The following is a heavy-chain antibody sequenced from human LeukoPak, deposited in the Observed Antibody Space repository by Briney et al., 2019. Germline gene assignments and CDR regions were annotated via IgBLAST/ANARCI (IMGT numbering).Heavy chain of an antibody. V-gene: IGHV3-33*06. Sequence: GSLRLSCAASGFTFSSYGMHWVRQAPGKGLEWVAVIWYDGSNKYYADSVKGRFTISRDNSKNTLYLQMNSLRAEDTAVYYCAKATGYYYDSSGYSWGQGTLVTVSS. J-gene: IGHJ5*02. D-gene: IGHD3-22*01. CDR1: GFTFSSYG. CDR2: IWYDGSNK. CDR3: AKATGYYYDSSGYS.